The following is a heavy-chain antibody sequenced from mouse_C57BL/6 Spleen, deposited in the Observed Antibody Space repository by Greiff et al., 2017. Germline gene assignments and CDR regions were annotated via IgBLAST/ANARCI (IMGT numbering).Heavy chain of an antibody. J-gene: IGHJ3*01. CDR2: IYPSDSET. V-gene: IGHV1-61*01. Sequence: QVQLQQPGAELVWPGSSVKLSCKASGYTFTSDWMDWVKQRPGQGLEWIGNIYPSDSETHYNQKFKDKATLTVDKSSRTAYMQLSRLTSEDSAVYYGARGGDYYGSSWGFAYWGQGTLVTVSA. D-gene: IGHD1-1*01. CDR1: GYTFTSDW. CDR3: ARGGDYYGSSWGFAY.